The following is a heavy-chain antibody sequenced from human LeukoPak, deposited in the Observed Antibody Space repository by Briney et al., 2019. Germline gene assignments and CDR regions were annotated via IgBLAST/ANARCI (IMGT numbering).Heavy chain of an antibody. Sequence: GGSLRLSCAASEFSVGSNYMTWVRQAPGKGLEWVSLIYSGGSTYYADSVKGRFTISRDNSKNTLYLQMNSLRAEDTAVYYCAKDHSYGNSYYYYMDVWGKGTTVTVSS. CDR1: EFSVGSNY. J-gene: IGHJ6*03. D-gene: IGHD5-18*01. CDR2: IYSGGST. V-gene: IGHV3-66*01. CDR3: AKDHSYGNSYYYYMDV.